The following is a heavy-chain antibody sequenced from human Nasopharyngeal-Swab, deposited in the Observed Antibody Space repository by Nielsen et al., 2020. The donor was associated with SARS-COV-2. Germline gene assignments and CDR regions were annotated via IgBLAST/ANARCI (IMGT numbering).Heavy chain of an antibody. CDR2: VFNSWST. CDR1: GCSINSYY. V-gene: IGHV4-59*01. D-gene: IGHD3/OR15-3a*01. Sequence: SETLSLTCTVSGCSINSYYWYWIRQPPGKGLEWIGYVFNSWSTEYSPSLKRRATISVDTSNNQFSLKLSSVTAADTAVYFCARAQVDDDFWTGYHFDDWGQGTLVTVSS. CDR3: ARAQVDDDFWTGYHFDD. J-gene: IGHJ4*02.